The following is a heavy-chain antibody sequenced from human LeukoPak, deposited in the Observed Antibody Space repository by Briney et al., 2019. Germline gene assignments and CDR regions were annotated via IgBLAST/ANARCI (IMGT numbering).Heavy chain of an antibody. D-gene: IGHD3-10*01. CDR1: GFTFSSYA. CDR2: ISGSGGST. Sequence: PGGSLRLSCAASGFTFSSYAMSWVRQAPGKGLEWVSAISGSGGSTYYAGSVKGRFTISRDNSKNTLYLQMNSLRAEDTAVYYCARGQTPMVRGVGIDYWGQGTLVTVSS. CDR3: ARGQTPMVRGVGIDY. V-gene: IGHV3-23*01. J-gene: IGHJ4*02.